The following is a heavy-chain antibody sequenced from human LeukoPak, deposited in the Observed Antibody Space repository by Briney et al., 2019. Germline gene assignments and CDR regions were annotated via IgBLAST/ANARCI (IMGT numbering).Heavy chain of an antibody. CDR3: ARTKQLLSGAFDI. CDR2: IDWDDGK. V-gene: IGHV2-70*11. Sequence: ESGPTLLNPRQTLTLTCSFSGFSLTTSGMCVSWIRQPPGKALEWLARIDWDDGKYYTTSLETRLSISKDTSKNQVVLTMTDMDPADTATYYCARTKQLLSGAFDIWGQGTMVTVSS. D-gene: IGHD7-27*01. CDR1: GFSLTTSGMC. J-gene: IGHJ3*02.